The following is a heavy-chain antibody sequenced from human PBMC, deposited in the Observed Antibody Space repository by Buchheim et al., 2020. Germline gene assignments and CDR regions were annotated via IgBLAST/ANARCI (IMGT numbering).Heavy chain of an antibody. CDR1: GYTLTSYG. CDR3: ARGKPYCGGDCYATFDF. Sequence: QVQLLQSGAEVKRPGASVKVSCKASGYTLTSYGIGWVRQAPGQGLEWMGWISPYNADPNYTQKFQGRVTMTTDTSTKTAYMELRSLRSDDTAVYYCARGKPYCGGDCYATFDFWGQGTL. V-gene: IGHV1-18*01. CDR2: ISPYNADP. D-gene: IGHD2-21*02. J-gene: IGHJ4*02.